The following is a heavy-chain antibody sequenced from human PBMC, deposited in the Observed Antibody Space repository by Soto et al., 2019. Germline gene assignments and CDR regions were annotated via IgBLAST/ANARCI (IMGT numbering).Heavy chain of an antibody. CDR3: ARVQNSPGYNYFAMDV. V-gene: IGHV3-72*01. Sequence: EVQLVESGGGLVQPGGSLRLSCAASGFIFSDHYMDWVRQAPGKGLEWVGRIRKKANSYTTQYAASVEGRFSISRDDSKNLLDVQMNSLNIADTAVYFCARVQNSPGYNYFAMDVWGQGTTVTVSS. CDR1: GFIFSDHY. J-gene: IGHJ6*02. CDR2: IRKKANSYTT.